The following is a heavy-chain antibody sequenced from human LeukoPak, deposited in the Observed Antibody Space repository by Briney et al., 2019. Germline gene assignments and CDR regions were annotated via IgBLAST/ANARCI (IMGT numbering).Heavy chain of an antibody. J-gene: IGHJ6*03. Sequence: GGSLRLSCEVSGFTFASFAMSWVRQAEGKGLEWLSGISASGHYIYYADSVKGRFTISRDNPKNTLYIEINSLRAEDTAVYYCARDGSWGDYQFYFYMDVWGKGTTVTVSS. CDR2: ISASGHYI. D-gene: IGHD2-2*01. CDR1: GFTFASFA. CDR3: ARDGSWGDYQFYFYMDV. V-gene: IGHV3-23*01.